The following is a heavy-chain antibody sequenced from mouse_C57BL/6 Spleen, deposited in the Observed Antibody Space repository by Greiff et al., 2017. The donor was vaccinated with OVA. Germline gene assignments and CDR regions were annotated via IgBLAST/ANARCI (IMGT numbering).Heavy chain of an antibody. CDR2: IDPSDSYT. CDR1: GYTFTSYW. CDR3: ASMIRAIAY. D-gene: IGHD2-4*01. J-gene: IGHJ3*01. V-gene: IGHV1-69*01. Sequence: VQLQQPGAELVMPGASVKLSCKASGYTFTSYWMHWVKQRPGQGLEWIGEIDPSDSYTNYNQKFKGKATLTVDKSSSTAYMQLSSLTSEDSAVYYCASMIRAIAYWGQGTLVTVSA.